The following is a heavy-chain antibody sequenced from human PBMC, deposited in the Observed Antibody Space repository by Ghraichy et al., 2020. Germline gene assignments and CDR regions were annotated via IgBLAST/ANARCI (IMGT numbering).Heavy chain of an antibody. CDR2: ISYDGSNK. Sequence: GGSLRLSCAASGFTFSSYAMHWVRQAPGKGLEWVAVISYDGSNKYYADSVKGRFTISRDNSKNTLYLQMNSLRAEDTAVYYCAREDSSGWYYFDYWGQGTLVTVSS. V-gene: IGHV3-30-3*01. D-gene: IGHD6-19*01. CDR3: AREDSSGWYYFDY. J-gene: IGHJ4*02. CDR1: GFTFSSYA.